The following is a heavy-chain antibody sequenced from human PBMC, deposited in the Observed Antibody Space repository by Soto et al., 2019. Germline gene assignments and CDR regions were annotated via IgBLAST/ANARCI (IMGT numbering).Heavy chain of an antibody. CDR1: GGSISSGGYY. CDR2: IYYSGST. J-gene: IGHJ6*02. Sequence: QVQLQESGPGLVKPSQTLSLTCTVSGGSISSGGYYWSWIRQHPGKGLEWIGYIYYSGSTYYNPSLKSRVTISVDTSKNQFSLKLSSVTAADTAVYYCARDRRTGGPSLGWVWSSYYYYGMDVWGQGTTVTVSS. CDR3: ARDRRTGGPSLGWVWSSYYYYGMDV. D-gene: IGHD3-10*01. V-gene: IGHV4-31*03.